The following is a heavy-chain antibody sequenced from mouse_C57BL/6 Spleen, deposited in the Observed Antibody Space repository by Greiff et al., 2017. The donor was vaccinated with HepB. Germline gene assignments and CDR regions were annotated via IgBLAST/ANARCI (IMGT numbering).Heavy chain of an antibody. Sequence: VQLQQSGPVLVKPGASVKMSCKASGYTFTDYYMNWVKQSHGKSLEWIGVINPYNGGTSYNQKFKGKATLTVDKSSSTAYMELNSLTSEDSAVYYCARGDYGSLAWFAYWGQGTLVTVSA. J-gene: IGHJ3*01. CDR3: ARGDYGSLAWFAY. V-gene: IGHV1-19*01. D-gene: IGHD1-1*01. CDR2: INPYNGGT. CDR1: GYTFTDYY.